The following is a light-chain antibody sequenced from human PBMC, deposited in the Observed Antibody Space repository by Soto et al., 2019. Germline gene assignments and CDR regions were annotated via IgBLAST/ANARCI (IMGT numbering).Light chain of an antibody. J-gene: IGKJ1*01. CDR2: AAS. V-gene: IGKV1-27*01. Sequence: DLQMTQSTSSLSASVEDRVIITCRASQSISNHLSWYQQKPGKAPKLLIYAASTLQSGVPSRFSGSGSGTDFTLTISSLQPEDVATYYCQKYNSAPRTFGQGTKVDIK. CDR3: QKYNSAPRT. CDR1: QSISNH.